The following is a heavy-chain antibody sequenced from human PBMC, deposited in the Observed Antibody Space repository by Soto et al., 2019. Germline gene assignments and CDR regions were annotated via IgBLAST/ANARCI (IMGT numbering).Heavy chain of an antibody. CDR1: GFTFSSYA. CDR3: AKWSIVVVPAAGDFDY. CDR2: ISGSGGCT. Sequence: EVQLLESGGGLVQPGGSLRLSCAASGFTFSSYAMSWVRQAPGKGLEWVSVISGSGGCTYYADSVKGRFTISRDNSKNTLYLQMNSLRAEDTAVYYCAKWSIVVVPAAGDFDYWGQGTLVTVSS. V-gene: IGHV3-23*01. D-gene: IGHD2-2*01. J-gene: IGHJ4*02.